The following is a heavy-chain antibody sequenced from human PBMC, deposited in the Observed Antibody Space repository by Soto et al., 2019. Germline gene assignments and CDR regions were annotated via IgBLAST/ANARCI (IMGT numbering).Heavy chain of an antibody. Sequence: ASVKVSCKASGYTFTSYGISWVRQAPGQGLEWMGWISAYNGNTNYAQKLQGRVTMTTDTSTSTAYMELRSLRSDDTAVYYCARGLYIVVVPAAQPHNWFDPWGQGTLVTVSS. CDR3: ARGLYIVVVPAAQPHNWFDP. J-gene: IGHJ5*02. D-gene: IGHD2-2*01. CDR2: ISAYNGNT. CDR1: GYTFTSYG. V-gene: IGHV1-18*01.